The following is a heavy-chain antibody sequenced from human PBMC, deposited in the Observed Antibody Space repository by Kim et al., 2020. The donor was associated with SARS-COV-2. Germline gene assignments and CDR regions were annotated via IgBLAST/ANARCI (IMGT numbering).Heavy chain of an antibody. Sequence: QGRVTITADESTSTAYMELSSLRSEDTAVYYCARDLIVLMVYAAGGWFDPWGQGTLVTVSS. CDR3: ARDLIVLMVYAAGGWFDP. V-gene: IGHV1-69*01. J-gene: IGHJ5*02. D-gene: IGHD2-8*01.